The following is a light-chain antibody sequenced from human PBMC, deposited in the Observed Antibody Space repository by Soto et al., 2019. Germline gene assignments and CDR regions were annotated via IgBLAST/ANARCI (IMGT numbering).Light chain of an antibody. V-gene: IGKV3-15*01. CDR2: GAS. CDR3: XXYXNWPPLT. CDR1: QSVSGN. Sequence: EIVMTQSPATLSVSPGERATLSCRASQSVSGNLAWYQQKPGQAPRLLIYGASTRATGIPARFSGSGSGTEFTLTISSLQSEDXAVXXXXXYXNWPPLTFGGGTKVEIK. J-gene: IGKJ4*01.